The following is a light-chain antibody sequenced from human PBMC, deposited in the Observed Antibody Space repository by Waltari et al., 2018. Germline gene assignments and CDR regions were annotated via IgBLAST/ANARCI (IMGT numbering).Light chain of an antibody. J-gene: IGKJ2*01. CDR1: QSVSSN. CDR3: HQYSSWPPMFT. V-gene: IGKV3-15*01. CDR2: GAS. Sequence: IVMTQSPATLSVSPGEGATLPCRASQSVSSNLAWYQQRPGQAPRLLIYGASTRATGIPARFSGSGSGTEFTLTISSLQSEDSAVYYCHQYSSWPPMFTFSQGTKLEIK.